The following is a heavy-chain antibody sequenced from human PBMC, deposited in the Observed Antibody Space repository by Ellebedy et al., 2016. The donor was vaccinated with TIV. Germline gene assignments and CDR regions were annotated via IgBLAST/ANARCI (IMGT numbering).Heavy chain of an antibody. J-gene: IGHJ5*02. CDR3: ARVPVWFGELSLDR. CDR2: IWYDGSNK. V-gene: IGHV3-33*01. D-gene: IGHD3-10*01. Sequence: GGSLRLSXAASGFTLTTYGMHWVRQAPGKGLEWVATIWYDGSNKYYADSVKGRFTISRDKSKNMLYLQMNSLRIEDTAVYHCARVPVWFGELSLDRWGQGTLVSVSS. CDR1: GFTLTTYG.